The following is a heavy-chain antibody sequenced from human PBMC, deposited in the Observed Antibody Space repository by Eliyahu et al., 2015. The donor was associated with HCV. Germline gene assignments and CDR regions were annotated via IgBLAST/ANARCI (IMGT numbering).Heavy chain of an antibody. V-gene: IGHV3-30*01. Sequence: VESGGGAVQPGGSLRLSCAASEFPXSNFVWHWVRQAPGKGLEWVAAVSFDGRYEDYGDSVKGRFTITRDNSKTTLYLQMNSLRADDTAVYYCARGSYFGSGQYYNLGYFGPWGQGTLVTVSS. CDR1: EFPXSNFV. CDR2: VSFDGRYE. D-gene: IGHD3-10*01. CDR3: ARGSYFGSGQYYNLGYFGP. J-gene: IGHJ5*02.